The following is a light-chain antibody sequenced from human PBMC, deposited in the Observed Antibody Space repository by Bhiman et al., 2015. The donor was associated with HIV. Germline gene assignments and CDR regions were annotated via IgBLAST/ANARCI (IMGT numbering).Light chain of an antibody. CDR2: ENN. Sequence: QSVLTQPPSVSAAPGQRVTISCAGGTSNIGNNYVSWYRQLPGTAPKVLIYENNKRPSGIPDRISGSKSGTSASLAISGLRAEDEADYYCATWDDSLNGYVFGTGTEVTVL. CDR3: ATWDDSLNGYV. V-gene: IGLV1-51*02. CDR1: TSNIGNNY. J-gene: IGLJ1*01.